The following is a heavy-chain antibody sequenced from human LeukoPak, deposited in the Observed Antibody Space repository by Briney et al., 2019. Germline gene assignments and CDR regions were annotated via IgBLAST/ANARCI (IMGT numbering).Heavy chain of an antibody. J-gene: IGHJ4*02. D-gene: IGHD1-7*01. V-gene: IGHV3-30*18. CDR1: GFTFSSYG. CDR3: AKGGDPTGTTPYDYFDY. Sequence: PGGSLRLSCAASGFTFSSYGMHWVRQAPGKGLEWVAVISYDGSNKYYADSVKGRFTISRDNSKNTLYLQMNSLRAEDAAVYYCAKGGDPTGTTPYDYFDYWGQETLVTVSS. CDR2: ISYDGSNK.